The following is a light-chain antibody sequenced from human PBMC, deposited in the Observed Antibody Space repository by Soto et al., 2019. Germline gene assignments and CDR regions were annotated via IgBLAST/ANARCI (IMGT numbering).Light chain of an antibody. CDR1: QSVSSY. V-gene: IGKV3-11*01. Sequence: EIVLTQSPATLSLSPGERATLSCRASQSVSSYLAWYQQKTCQAPSLLIYDASTRATGIPDRFSGSGSATVFSLTISSLERGDCAVYFCQQRSDGPTFGPGTKVDI. J-gene: IGKJ3*01. CDR3: QQRSDGPT. CDR2: DAS.